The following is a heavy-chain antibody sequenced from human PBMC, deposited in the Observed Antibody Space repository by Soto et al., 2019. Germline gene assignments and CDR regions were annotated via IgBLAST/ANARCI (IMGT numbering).Heavy chain of an antibody. D-gene: IGHD2-2*02. CDR1: GGTFSSYT. J-gene: IGHJ6*02. V-gene: IGHV1-69*08. Sequence: QVQLVQSGAEVKKPGSSVKVSCKASGGTFSSYTISWVRQAPGQGLEWMGRIIPILGIANYAQKFQGRVKITADKSTSTAYMELSSLRSEDTAVYYCARDGTDCSSTSCYNYYGMDVWGQGTTVTVSS. CDR3: ARDGTDCSSTSCYNYYGMDV. CDR2: IIPILGIA.